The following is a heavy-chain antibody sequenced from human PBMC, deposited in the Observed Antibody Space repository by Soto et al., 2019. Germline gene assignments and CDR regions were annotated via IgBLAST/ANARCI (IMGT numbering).Heavy chain of an antibody. CDR3: AKDRVPVGSVVIIPYYFDV. CDR1: GLTFSTYA. CDR2: IGGSGTGGRT. J-gene: IGHJ4*02. Sequence: EVHLLESGGDLVQPGGSLRLSCTASGLTFSTYAMSWVRQAPGKGLEWVSAIGGSGTGGRTYYADSVKGRFTISRDNSKNRLYLQMNNLRVEDTALYFCAKDRVPVGSVVIIPYYFDVWGRGTLVTVSS. D-gene: IGHD3-22*01. V-gene: IGHV3-23*01.